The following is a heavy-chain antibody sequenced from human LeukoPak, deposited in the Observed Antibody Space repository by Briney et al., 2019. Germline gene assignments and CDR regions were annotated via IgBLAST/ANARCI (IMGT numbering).Heavy chain of an antibody. CDR1: GFTFSDYY. J-gene: IGHJ4*02. D-gene: IGHD3-10*01. V-gene: IGHV3-11*01. CDR3: AKDHYGSGSYSTFDY. CDR2: ISSSGSTI. Sequence: PGGSLRLSCAASGFTFSDYYMSWIRQAPGKGLEWVSYISSSGSTIYYADSVKGRFTISRDNAKNSLYLQMNSLRAEDTAVYYCAKDHYGSGSYSTFDYWGQGTLVTVSS.